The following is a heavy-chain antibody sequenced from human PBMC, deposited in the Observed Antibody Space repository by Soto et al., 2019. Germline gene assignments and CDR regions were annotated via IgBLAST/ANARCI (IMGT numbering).Heavy chain of an antibody. J-gene: IGHJ4*02. CDR2: IKQDGSEK. CDR1: GFTFSSYW. Sequence: EVQLVESGGGLVQPGGSLRLSCAASGFTFSSYWMSWVRQAPGKGLEWVANIKQDGSEKYYVDSVKGRFTISRDNAKNSLYLQINSLRAEDTAVYYCASFNDFWSGYYSSDYFDFWGQGTLVTVSS. CDR3: ASFNDFWSGYYSSDYFDF. D-gene: IGHD3-3*01. V-gene: IGHV3-7*01.